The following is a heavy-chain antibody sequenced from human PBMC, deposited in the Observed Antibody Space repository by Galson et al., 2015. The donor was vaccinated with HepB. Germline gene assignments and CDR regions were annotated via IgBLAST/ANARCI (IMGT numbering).Heavy chain of an antibody. J-gene: IGHJ4*02. CDR3: ARGGAGKDSSGYLWLYYFDY. CDR1: GYTFTSYA. CDR2: INAGNGNT. D-gene: IGHD3-22*01. V-gene: IGHV1-3*01. Sequence: SVKVSCKASGYTFTSYAMHWVRQAPGQRLEWMGWINAGNGNTKYSQKFQGRVTITRDTSASTAYMELSSLRSEDTAVYYCARGGAGKDSSGYLWLYYFDYWGQGTLVTVSS.